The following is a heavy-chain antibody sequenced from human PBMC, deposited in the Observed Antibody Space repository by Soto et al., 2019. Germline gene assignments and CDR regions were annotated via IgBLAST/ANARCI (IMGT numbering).Heavy chain of an antibody. D-gene: IGHD3-3*02. CDR1: GGTFSTSA. CDR3: ARDKDRQQLGGNYYYILDV. V-gene: IGHV1-69*12. J-gene: IGHJ6*02. CDR2: IMPIFATP. Sequence: QVQLMQSGAEVKKPGSSVKVSCKASGGTFSTSAISWVRQAPGEGLEWVGGIMPIFATPDYAQKFQGRVTTSANESTATAYLELTSPTTADTAVYYCARDKDRQQLGGNYYYILDVWGQGTAITVSS.